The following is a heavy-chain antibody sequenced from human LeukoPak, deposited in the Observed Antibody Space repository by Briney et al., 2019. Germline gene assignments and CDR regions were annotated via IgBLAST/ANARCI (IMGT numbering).Heavy chain of an antibody. V-gene: IGHV3-74*01. D-gene: IGHD2-2*01. CDR2: INGDGSWT. J-gene: IGHJ4*02. CDR1: GNYW. CDR3: VSFYETY. Sequence: GGSLRLSCAASGNYWMHWVRQAPGKGLVWVSHINGDGSWTSYADSVKGRFTISEDNAKNTVYLQMNNLRAEDTAVYYCVSFYETYWGRGTLVTVSS.